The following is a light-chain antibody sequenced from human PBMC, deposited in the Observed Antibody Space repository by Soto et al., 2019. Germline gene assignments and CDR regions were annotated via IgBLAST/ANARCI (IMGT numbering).Light chain of an antibody. V-gene: IGLV2-14*01. J-gene: IGLJ1*01. CDR3: CSYAGSSTYV. Sequence: QSVLTQPAFVSGSPGQSITISCTGTSSDVGGYNYVSWYQHPPGKAPKLMISEVSNRPSGVSNRFSGSKSGNTASLTISGLQAEDEADYYCCSYAGSSTYVFGNGTKVTVL. CDR1: SSDVGGYNY. CDR2: EVS.